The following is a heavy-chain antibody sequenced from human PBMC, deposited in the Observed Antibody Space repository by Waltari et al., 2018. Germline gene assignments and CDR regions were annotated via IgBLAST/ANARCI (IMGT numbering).Heavy chain of an antibody. CDR2: IKQDGSEK. D-gene: IGHD6-13*01. CDR3: ARWAGYSSSWFERALDAFDI. V-gene: IGHV3-7*01. Sequence: EVQLVESGGGLVQPGGSLRLSCAASGFTFSSYWMSWVRQAPGKGLEWVANIKQDGSEKYYVDSVKGRFTISRDNAKNSLYLQMNSLRAEDTAVYYCARWAGYSSSWFERALDAFDIWGQGTMVTVSS. CDR1: GFTFSSYW. J-gene: IGHJ3*02.